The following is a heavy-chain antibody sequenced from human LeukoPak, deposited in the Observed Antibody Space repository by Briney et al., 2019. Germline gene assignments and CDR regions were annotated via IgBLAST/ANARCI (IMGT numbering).Heavy chain of an antibody. Sequence: ASVKVSCKVSGYTLTELSMHWVRQAPGKGLEWMGGFDPEDGETIYAQKFQGRVTMTEDTSTDTAYMELSSLRSEDTAVYYCATVANPSEMATILYYFDYWGQGTLVTVSS. CDR1: GYTLTELS. CDR2: FDPEDGET. V-gene: IGHV1-24*01. J-gene: IGHJ4*02. CDR3: ATVANPSEMATILYYFDY. D-gene: IGHD5-24*01.